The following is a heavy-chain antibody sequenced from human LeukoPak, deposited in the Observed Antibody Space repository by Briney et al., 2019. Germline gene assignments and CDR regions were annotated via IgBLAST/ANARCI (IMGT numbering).Heavy chain of an antibody. CDR3: ARVVRDCSSTSCVPHY. V-gene: IGHV4-39*07. J-gene: IGHJ4*02. D-gene: IGHD2-2*01. Sequence: TSETLSLTCTVSGGSISSSSYYWGWIRQPPGKGLEWIGEINHSGSTNYNPSLKSRVTISVDTSKNQFSLKLSSVTAADTAVYYCARVVRDCSSTSCVPHYWGQGTLVTVSS. CDR2: INHSGST. CDR1: GGSISSSSYY.